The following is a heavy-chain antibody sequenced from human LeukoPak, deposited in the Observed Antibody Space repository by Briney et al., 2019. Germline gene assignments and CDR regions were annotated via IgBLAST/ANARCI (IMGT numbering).Heavy chain of an antibody. CDR3: ARGLRYFDWLPPHYFDY. V-gene: IGHV4-59*01. Sequence: SETLSLTCTVSGGSISSYYWSWIRQPPGKGLEWIGYIYYSGSTNYNPSLKSRVTISVDTSKNQFSLKLSSVTAADTAVYYCARGLRYFDWLPPHYFDYWGQGTLVTVSS. CDR2: IYYSGST. J-gene: IGHJ4*02. CDR1: GGSISSYY. D-gene: IGHD3-9*01.